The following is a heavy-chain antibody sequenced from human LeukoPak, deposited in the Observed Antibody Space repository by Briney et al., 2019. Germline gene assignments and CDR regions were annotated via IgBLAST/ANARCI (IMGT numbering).Heavy chain of an antibody. CDR3: ATAKWDTAMDNFDY. D-gene: IGHD5-18*01. CDR1: GYTFTDYY. CDR2: ITPNSGDT. Sequence: ASVKVSCKASGYTFTDYYMHWVRQAPGQGLEWMGRITPNSGDTNYAQKFQGRVTMTRDTSISTAYMELSRLRSDDTAVYYCATAKWDTAMDNFDYWGQGTLVTVSS. J-gene: IGHJ4*02. V-gene: IGHV1-2*06.